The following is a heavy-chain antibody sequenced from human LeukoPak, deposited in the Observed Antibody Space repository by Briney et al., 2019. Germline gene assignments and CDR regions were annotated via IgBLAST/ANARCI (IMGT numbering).Heavy chain of an antibody. CDR3: AGRPEGYSSGYGSYYYYALDV. V-gene: IGHV4-4*07. J-gene: IGHJ6*02. Sequence: SETLSLTCTVSGGSISSYYWSWIRQPAGKGLEWIGRIYTSGSTNYNPSLKSRVTISIDTSINQFSLKLTSVTAADTAVYFCAGRPEGYSSGYGSYYYYALDVWGQGTTVTVSS. CDR2: IYTSGST. CDR1: GGSISSYY. D-gene: IGHD6-19*01.